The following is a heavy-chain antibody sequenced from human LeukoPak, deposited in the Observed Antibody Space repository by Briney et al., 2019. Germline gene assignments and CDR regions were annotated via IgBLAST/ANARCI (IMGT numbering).Heavy chain of an antibody. CDR3: ASGGAGWSRDY. CDR2: IIHTGGYQ. CDR1: GFTFSSYA. Sequence: GGSLRLSCAASGFTFSSYAMSWVRQAPGKGLEWVSTIIHTGGYQYYADSLKGRFTISRDNANNALYLQMHSLRVEDTATYYCASGGAGWSRDYWGHGTLVTVSS. V-gene: IGHV3-21*01. J-gene: IGHJ4*01. D-gene: IGHD2-21*01.